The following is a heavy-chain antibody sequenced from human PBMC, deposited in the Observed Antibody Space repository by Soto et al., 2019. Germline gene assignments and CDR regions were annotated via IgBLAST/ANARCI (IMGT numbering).Heavy chain of an antibody. CDR3: VGYCSSTSCHDAFDI. CDR1: GGSFSGYY. Sequence: SETLSLTCAVYGGSFSGYYWSWIRQPPGKGLEWIGEINHSGSTNYNPSLKSRVTISVDTSKNQFSLKLSSVTAEDTAVYYCVGYCSSTSCHDAFDIWGQGTMVTVSS. D-gene: IGHD2-2*01. J-gene: IGHJ3*02. CDR2: INHSGST. V-gene: IGHV4-34*01.